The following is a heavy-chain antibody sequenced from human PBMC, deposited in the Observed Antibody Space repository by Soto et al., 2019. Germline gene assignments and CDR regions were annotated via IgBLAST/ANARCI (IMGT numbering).Heavy chain of an antibody. CDR1: GGSFSGYY. Sequence: QVQLQQWGAGLLKPSETLSLTCAVYGGSFSGYYWSWIRQPPGKGLEWIGEINHSGSTNYNPSLMSRVTISVDTSENQFSLKLSSVTAADTAVYYCARTKATERGYSYGYLSRYYYGMDVWGQGTTVTVSS. CDR3: ARTKATERGYSYGYLSRYYYGMDV. J-gene: IGHJ6*02. D-gene: IGHD5-18*01. V-gene: IGHV4-34*01. CDR2: INHSGST.